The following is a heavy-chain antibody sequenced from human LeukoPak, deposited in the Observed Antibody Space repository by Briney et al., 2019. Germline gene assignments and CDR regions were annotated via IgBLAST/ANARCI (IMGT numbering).Heavy chain of an antibody. V-gene: IGHV3-23*01. CDR1: GFTFSSYA. CDR3: SKDRGSGSQIG. D-gene: IGHD1-26*01. J-gene: IGHJ4*02. Sequence: GGSLRLSCAASGFTFSSYAMTWVRQAPGKGLEWVSGIGASGTYYADSVKGRFTISRDNSKNTLYLQMNSLKAEDTAVYYCSKDRGSGSQIGWGQGTLVTVSS. CDR2: IGASGT.